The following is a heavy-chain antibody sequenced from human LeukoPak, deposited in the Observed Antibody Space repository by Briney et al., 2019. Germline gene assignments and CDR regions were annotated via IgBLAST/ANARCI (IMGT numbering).Heavy chain of an antibody. CDR3: ARAYDSSGYYYDY. D-gene: IGHD3-22*01. J-gene: IGHJ4*02. CDR1: GGSISSSSYY. V-gene: IGHV4-39*01. CDR2: IYYSGST. Sequence: SETLSLTCTVSGGSISSSSYYWGWIRQPPGKGLEWIGSIYYSGSTYYNPSLKSRVTISVDTSKNQFSLKLSSVTAADTAVYYCARAYDSSGYYYDYWGQGTLVTVSS.